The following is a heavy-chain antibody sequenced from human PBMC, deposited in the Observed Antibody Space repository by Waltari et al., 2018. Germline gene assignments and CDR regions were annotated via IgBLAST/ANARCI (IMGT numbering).Heavy chain of an antibody. CDR1: GFTFSSYA. J-gene: IGHJ4*02. V-gene: IGHV3-23*01. CDR3: TKRTMGGAQYFDS. D-gene: IGHD2-21*01. CDR2: ITAGAGNP. Sequence: EVQVLESGGGLVQPGGSLRLSCAASGFTFSSYAMSWVRQAPGKGLEWVSSITAGAGNPYYADSVKGRFTISRDNSKNTLYLQMDGLRAEDTAVYYCTKRTMGGAQYFDSWGQGTLVTVSS.